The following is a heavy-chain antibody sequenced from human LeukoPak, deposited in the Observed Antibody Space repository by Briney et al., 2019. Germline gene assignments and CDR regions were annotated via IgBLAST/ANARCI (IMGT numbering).Heavy chain of an antibody. CDR1: GFTFSSYS. CDR2: INVITGYI. V-gene: IGHV3-21*01. Sequence: GGSLRLSCAASGFTFSSYSMNWVRQAPGKGLEWVAYINVITGYIYYADSLKGRFTISRDNAKKSLFLEMNSLRVEDTAVYYCARDRSGSSSVDDAFDIWGQGIVVTVSS. CDR3: ARDRSGSSSVDDAFDI. J-gene: IGHJ3*02. D-gene: IGHD1-26*01.